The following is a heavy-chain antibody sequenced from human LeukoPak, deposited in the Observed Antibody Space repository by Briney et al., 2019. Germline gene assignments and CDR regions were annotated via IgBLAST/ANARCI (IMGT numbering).Heavy chain of an antibody. CDR3: AGGYGSGAGRFDY. D-gene: IGHD3-10*01. V-gene: IGHV1-46*01. CDR2: INPSGGFT. J-gene: IGHJ4*02. Sequence: ASEKVSCKASGYTLTSYYLHWVRQAPGQWLEWVGTINPSGGFTSYAQRFQGRVTMTRDTSTSTVYMELRSLTSEDTAVYYCAGGYGSGAGRFDYWGQGTLVTVSS. CDR1: GYTLTSYY.